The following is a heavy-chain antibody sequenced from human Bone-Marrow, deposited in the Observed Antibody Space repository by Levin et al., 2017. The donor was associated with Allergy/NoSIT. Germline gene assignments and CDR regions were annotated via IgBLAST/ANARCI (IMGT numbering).Heavy chain of an antibody. D-gene: IGHD4-17*01. CDR2: IYYSGET. CDR3: ARTDYDLSYFDF. CDR1: GASITSDDYY. J-gene: IGHJ4*02. Sequence: KTSETLSLTCTVSGASITSDDYYWSWIRQHPGKGLEWIGYIYYSGETHYSPSLKSRVTISVATSKNQFSLRLRSVTAADTAVYFCARTDYDLSYFDFWGQGTLVTVPS. V-gene: IGHV4-31*03.